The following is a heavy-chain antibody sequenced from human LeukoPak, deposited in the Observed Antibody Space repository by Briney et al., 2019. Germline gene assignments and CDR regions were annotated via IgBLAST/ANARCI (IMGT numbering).Heavy chain of an antibody. CDR2: ISYDGSNK. CDR3: ARKGRYCSGGSCYSEDYFDY. D-gene: IGHD2-15*01. J-gene: IGHJ4*02. CDR1: GFTFSSYG. V-gene: IGHV3-30*03. Sequence: GGSLRLSCAASGFTFSSYGMHWVRQAPGKGLEWGAVISYDGSNKYYADSVKGRFTISRDNSKNTLYLQMNSLRAEDTAVYYCARKGRYCSGGSCYSEDYFDYWGQGTLVTVSS.